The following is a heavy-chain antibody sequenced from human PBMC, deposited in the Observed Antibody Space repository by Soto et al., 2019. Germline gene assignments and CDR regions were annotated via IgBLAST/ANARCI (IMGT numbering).Heavy chain of an antibody. Sequence: ASMKVSCKTSGYTFTGYYMHWVRQAPGQGLEWMGWINPNSGGTNYAQKFQGWVTMTRDTSISTAYMELSRLRSDDTAVYYCARGDLDGIYVIDGPGQGKTVTV. CDR3: ARGDLDGIYVIDG. CDR1: GYTFTGYY. CDR2: INPNSGGT. V-gene: IGHV1-2*04. D-gene: IGHD3-3*01. J-gene: IGHJ6*01.